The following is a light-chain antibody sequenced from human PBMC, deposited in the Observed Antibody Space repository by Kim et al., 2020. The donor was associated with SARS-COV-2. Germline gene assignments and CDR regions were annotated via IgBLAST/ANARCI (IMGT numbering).Light chain of an antibody. CDR3: LQHKSYPLT. V-gene: IGKV1-17*03. J-gene: IGKJ4*01. Sequence: ESVGDTVTITCRASQGISTYLAWFQQKPGKVPKRLIYAASSLQSGVPLRFSGSGSGTEFTLTISSLQPEDFATYYCLQHKSYPLTFGGGTKVEMK. CDR2: AAS. CDR1: QGISTY.